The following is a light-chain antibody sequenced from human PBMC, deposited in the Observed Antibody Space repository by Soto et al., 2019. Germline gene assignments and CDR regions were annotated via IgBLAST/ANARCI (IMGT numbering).Light chain of an antibody. CDR2: VKSDGSH. CDR1: SGHSNYA. Sequence: QPVLTQSPSASASLGASVKLTCTLSSGHSNYAIAWHQQQPEKGPRYLMKVKSDGSHNKGDGIPDRFSGSSSGTERYLTISSLQSEDEADYFCQTWGTGNVVFGGGTQLTVL. V-gene: IGLV4-69*01. CDR3: QTWGTGNVV. J-gene: IGLJ2*01.